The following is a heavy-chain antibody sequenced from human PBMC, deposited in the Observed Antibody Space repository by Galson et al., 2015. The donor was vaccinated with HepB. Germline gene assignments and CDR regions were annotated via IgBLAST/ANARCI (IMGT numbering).Heavy chain of an antibody. CDR2: IIPIFGIA. CDR3: ARDKVVVPAAIPGNWFDP. CDR1: GGTLSSYA. Sequence: SVKVSCKASGGTLSSYAISWVRQAPGQGLEWMGGIIPIFGIANYAQKFQGRVTITADESTSTAYMELSSLRSEDTAVYYCARDKVVVPAAIPGNWFDPWGQGTLVTVSS. D-gene: IGHD2-2*02. V-gene: IGHV1-69*13. J-gene: IGHJ5*02.